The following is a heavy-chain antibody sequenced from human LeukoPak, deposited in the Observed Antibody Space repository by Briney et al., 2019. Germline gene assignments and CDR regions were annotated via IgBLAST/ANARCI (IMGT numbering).Heavy chain of an antibody. Sequence: ASVKVSCKASGYTFTSYYMHWVRQAPGQGLEWMGIINPSGGSTSYAQKFQGRVTMTRDTSTSTVYMELSSLRSDDTAVYYCARGDGGWLVPLSWFDYWGQGTLVTVSS. CDR3: ARGDGGWLVPLSWFDY. J-gene: IGHJ4*02. CDR1: GYTFTSYY. D-gene: IGHD6-19*01. CDR2: INPSGGST. V-gene: IGHV1-46*01.